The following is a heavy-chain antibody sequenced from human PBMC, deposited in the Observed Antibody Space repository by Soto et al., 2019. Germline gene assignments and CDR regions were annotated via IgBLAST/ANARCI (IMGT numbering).Heavy chain of an antibody. D-gene: IGHD3-22*01. J-gene: IGHJ4*02. CDR2: LSPNGIST. Sequence: SVKVTCKDSGYAYACRCRRSLQHSNKQGLERMGMLSPNGISTTYAQKSQDRATLTRDTATTTLYMELSSLTSEDTAVYYCGRGQYYSDTTGYYYIHYWGQGTLVTVSS. CDR3: GRGQYYSDTTGYYYIHY. CDR1: GYAYACRC. V-gene: IGHV1-46*03.